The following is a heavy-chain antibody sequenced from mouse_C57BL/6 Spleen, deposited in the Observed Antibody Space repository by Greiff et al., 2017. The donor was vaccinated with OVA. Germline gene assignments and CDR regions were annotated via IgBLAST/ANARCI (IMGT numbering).Heavy chain of an antibody. V-gene: IGHV1-15*01. J-gene: IGHJ4*01. CDR1: GYTFTDYE. CDR3: TRCYYYAMDY. Sequence: QVQLQQSGAELVRPGASVTLSCKASGYTFTDYEMHWVKQTPVHGLEWIGAIDPETGCTAYNQKFKGKAILTADKTSSTAYMKLRSLTSEDSAVYYCTRCYYYAMDYWGQGTSVTVSS. CDR2: IDPETGCT.